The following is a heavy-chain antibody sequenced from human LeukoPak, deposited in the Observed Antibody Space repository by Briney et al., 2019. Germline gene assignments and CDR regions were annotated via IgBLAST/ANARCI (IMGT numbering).Heavy chain of an antibody. V-gene: IGHV1-69*01. CDR1: GGTFSSYA. CDR2: IIPIFGTA. D-gene: IGHD2-15*01. J-gene: IGHJ4*02. Sequence: GSSVKVSCKASGGTFSSYAISWVRQAPGQGLDWMGGIIPIFGTANYAQKFQGRVTITADESTSTAYMELSSLRSEDTAVYYCARGPVVVAARYDFDYWGQGTLVTVSS. CDR3: ARGPVVVAARYDFDY.